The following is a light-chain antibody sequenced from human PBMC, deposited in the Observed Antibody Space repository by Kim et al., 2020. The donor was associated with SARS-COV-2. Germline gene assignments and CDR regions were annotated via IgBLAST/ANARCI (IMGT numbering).Light chain of an antibody. CDR2: EDN. J-gene: IGLJ3*02. Sequence: KTVTISCTRSSGSIASNYVQWFHQRPGSSPTTVIYEDNQRPSGGPDRFSGSIDSSSNSASLTISGLMTEDEADYYCQSYDSSNHLVFGGGTQLTVL. V-gene: IGLV6-57*01. CDR3: QSYDSSNHLV. CDR1: SGSIASNY.